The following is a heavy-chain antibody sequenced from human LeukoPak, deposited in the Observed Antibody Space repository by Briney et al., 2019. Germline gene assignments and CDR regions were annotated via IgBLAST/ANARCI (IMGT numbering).Heavy chain of an antibody. CDR2: IDWDGTNK. Sequence: GGSLRLSCAASGFTFNSYGMSWVRQAPGKGLEWVSDIDWDGTNKGYADSVKGRFTISRDNAKNSLYLQLNSLRAEDTAVYYLARVRGGFSYGMDVWGQGTTVTVSS. CDR3: ARVRGGFSYGMDV. V-gene: IGHV3-7*03. J-gene: IGHJ6*02. CDR1: GFTFNSYG. D-gene: IGHD3-10*01.